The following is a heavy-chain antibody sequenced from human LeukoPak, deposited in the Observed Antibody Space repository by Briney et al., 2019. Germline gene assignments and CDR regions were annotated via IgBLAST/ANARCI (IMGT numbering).Heavy chain of an antibody. V-gene: IGHV3-30*02. J-gene: IGHJ5*02. D-gene: IGHD4-23*01. CDR2: IRYDGSNK. Sequence: GGSLRLSCAASGFTFSSYGMHWVRQAPGKGLEWVAFIRYDGSNKYYADSVKGRFTISRDNSKNTLYLQMNSLRAGDTAVYYCAKDVLGNSEWFDPWGQGTLVTVSS. CDR1: GFTFSSYG. CDR3: AKDVLGNSEWFDP.